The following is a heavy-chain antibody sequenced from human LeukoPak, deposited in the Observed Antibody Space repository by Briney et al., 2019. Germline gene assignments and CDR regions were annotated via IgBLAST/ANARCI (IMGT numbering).Heavy chain of an antibody. CDR1: GYSISSDYYY. Sequence: PSETLSLICGVSGYSISSDYYYWVWIRQSPGKGLEWIGSISHSGSTYHNPSLRSRVTISVDTSKSQFSLTVRSMTAADTAMYYCARASGVKYPNWFDPWGQGILVTVSS. CDR3: ARASGVKYPNWFDP. CDR2: ISHSGST. J-gene: IGHJ5*02. V-gene: IGHV4-38-2*01. D-gene: IGHD2-2*01.